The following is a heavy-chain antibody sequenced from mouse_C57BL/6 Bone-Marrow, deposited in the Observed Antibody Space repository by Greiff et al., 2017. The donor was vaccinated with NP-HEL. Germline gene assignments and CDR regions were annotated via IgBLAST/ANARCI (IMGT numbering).Heavy chain of an antibody. CDR1: GFTFSDYY. Sequence: EVKLMESGGGLVQPGGSLKLSCAASGFTFSDYYMYWVRQTPEKRLEWVAYISNGGGSTYYPDTVKGRFTISRDNAKNTLYLQMSRLKSEDTAMYYCARQPDYYGSSYGFAYWGQGTLVTVSA. CDR2: ISNGGGST. V-gene: IGHV5-12*01. J-gene: IGHJ3*01. D-gene: IGHD1-1*01. CDR3: ARQPDYYGSSYGFAY.